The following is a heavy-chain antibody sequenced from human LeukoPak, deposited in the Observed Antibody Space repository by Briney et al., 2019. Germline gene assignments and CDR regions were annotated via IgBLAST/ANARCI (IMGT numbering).Heavy chain of an antibody. Sequence: PGGSLRLSCAASGFTFSSYAMSWVRQAPGKGLEWVSAISGSGGSTYYADSVKGRFTISRDNSKNTLYLQMNSLRAEDTAVYYCAKEYCSSTSCYISWFDPWGQGTLVTVSS. D-gene: IGHD2-2*02. CDR2: ISGSGGST. J-gene: IGHJ5*02. CDR1: GFTFSSYA. V-gene: IGHV3-23*01. CDR3: AKEYCSSTSCYISWFDP.